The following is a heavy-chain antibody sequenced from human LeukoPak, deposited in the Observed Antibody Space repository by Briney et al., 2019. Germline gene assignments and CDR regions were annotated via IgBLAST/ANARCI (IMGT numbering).Heavy chain of an antibody. CDR3: AGIPVFGVVLHQEPV. D-gene: IGHD3-3*01. V-gene: IGHV1-69*10. J-gene: IGHJ6*04. CDR2: FIPVLGTA. CDR1: GGTFSDYA. Sequence: SVKVSCKASGGTFSDYALNWVRQAPGQGLEWMGVFIPVLGTANSTQNFQDRVTITADISTNTVYMELSSLRSEDTAVYFCAGIPVFGVVLHQEPVWGKGTTVTVSS.